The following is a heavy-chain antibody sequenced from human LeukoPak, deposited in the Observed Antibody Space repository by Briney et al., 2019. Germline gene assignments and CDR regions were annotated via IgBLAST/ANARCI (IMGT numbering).Heavy chain of an antibody. D-gene: IGHD6-19*01. J-gene: IGHJ4*02. CDR2: ISSSSSYI. Sequence: PGGSLRLSCAASGFTFSSYSMNWVRQAPGKGLEWVSSISSSSSYIYYADSVKGRFTISRDNAKNSLYLQMDSLRAEDTAVYYCARISTSVAGADYWGQGTLVTVSS. CDR3: ARISTSVAGADY. V-gene: IGHV3-21*01. CDR1: GFTFSSYS.